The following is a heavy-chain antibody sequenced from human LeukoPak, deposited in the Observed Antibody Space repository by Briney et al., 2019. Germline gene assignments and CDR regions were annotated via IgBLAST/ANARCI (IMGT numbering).Heavy chain of an antibody. CDR3: ARPIVGATSNFGY. D-gene: IGHD1-26*01. CDR2: IYTSGST. CDR1: GGSIDSYH. J-gene: IGHJ4*02. V-gene: IGHV4-4*07. Sequence: PSETLSLTCTVSGGSIDSYHWSWIRQPAGKGLEWIGRIYTSGSTNYNPSLKSRIAISVDTSKNQFSLKLSSVTAADTAVYYCARPIVGATSNFGYWGQGTLVTVSS.